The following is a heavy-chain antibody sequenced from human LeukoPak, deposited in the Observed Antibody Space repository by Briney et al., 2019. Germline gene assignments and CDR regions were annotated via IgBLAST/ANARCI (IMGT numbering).Heavy chain of an antibody. Sequence: SQTLSLICTVSGGSVSSGSYYWSWIRQSPGKGLEWIGYVYYTGITKYNPSLKSRVTISLDASKNQFSLKLTSVTAADTAVYYCARGKSGSGCFFDYWGQGTLVTVSS. CDR2: VYYTGIT. D-gene: IGHD6-19*01. J-gene: IGHJ4*02. V-gene: IGHV4-61*01. CDR1: GGSVSSGSYY. CDR3: ARGKSGSGCFFDY.